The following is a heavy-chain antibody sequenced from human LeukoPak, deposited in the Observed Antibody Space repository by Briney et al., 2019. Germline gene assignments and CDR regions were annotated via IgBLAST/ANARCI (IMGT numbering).Heavy chain of an antibody. CDR1: GFTFSSYA. J-gene: IGHJ5*02. CDR2: ISGSGGST. D-gene: IGHD1-26*01. Sequence: PGGSLRLSCAASGFTFSSYAMSWVRQAPGKGLEWVSAISGSGGSTYYADSVKGRFTISRDNSKNTLYLQMNSLRAEDTAVYYCARSGFEGATGDWFDPWGQGTLVTVSS. V-gene: IGHV3-23*01. CDR3: ARSGFEGATGDWFDP.